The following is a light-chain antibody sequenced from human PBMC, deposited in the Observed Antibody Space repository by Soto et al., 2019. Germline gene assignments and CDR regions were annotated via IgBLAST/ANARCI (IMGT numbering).Light chain of an antibody. J-gene: IGKJ3*01. CDR3: QQYDNLPFT. V-gene: IGKV1-33*01. Sequence: DIQMTQSPSSLSASVGDRVTITCQASQDISNYLNWYQQKPGKAPKLLIYDASNLETGVPSRFSGSGSATDFTVTISSLQPEDIATYYCQQYDNLPFTFGPGTKVDIK. CDR1: QDISNY. CDR2: DAS.